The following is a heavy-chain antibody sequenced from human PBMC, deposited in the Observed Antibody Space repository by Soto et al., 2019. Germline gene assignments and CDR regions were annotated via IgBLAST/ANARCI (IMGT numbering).Heavy chain of an antibody. CDR2: ISGNVGST. D-gene: IGHD2-2*01. J-gene: IGHJ4*02. V-gene: IGHV3-23*01. Sequence: PGGSLRLSCAASGFTFSSYAMSWVRQAPGKGLEWVSAISGNVGSTYYADPVKGRLXISRHNSKNTLYLQMNSLRAEDTAVYYCAKFEQYQLLLAVLDYWGQGTLVTVSS. CDR3: AKFEQYQLLLAVLDY. CDR1: GFTFSSYA.